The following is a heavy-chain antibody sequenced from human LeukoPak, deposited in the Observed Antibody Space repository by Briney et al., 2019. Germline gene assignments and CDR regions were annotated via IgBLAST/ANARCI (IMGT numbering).Heavy chain of an antibody. CDR1: GGSIRSHY. Sequence: SETLSLTCTVSGGSIRSHYWRWLRQPPGKGLEWIGYIYYSGSNNYNPSLKSRVTISVDTSKNQISLKMSSVTAADTAVYYCARAVETTIFNYYYYYYMDVWGKGTTVTVSS. D-gene: IGHD1-26*01. J-gene: IGHJ6*03. CDR3: ARAVETTIFNYYYYYYMDV. V-gene: IGHV4-59*11. CDR2: IYYSGSN.